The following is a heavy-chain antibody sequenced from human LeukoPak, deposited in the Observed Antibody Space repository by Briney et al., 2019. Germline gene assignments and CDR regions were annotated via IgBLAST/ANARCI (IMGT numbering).Heavy chain of an antibody. J-gene: IGHJ4*02. CDR1: GGCISSSSYY. CDR2: IYYSGIT. D-gene: IGHD5-24*01. V-gene: IGHV4-39*07. CDR3: ARMSNSGPIIDY. Sequence: TSETLSLTCTVSGGCISSSSYYWGWIRQPPGKGLEWIGSIYYSGITNYNPSLKSRLTISVDTAKNQFSLKLKSVTATDTAVYYCARMSNSGPIIDYWGQGTLVTVSS.